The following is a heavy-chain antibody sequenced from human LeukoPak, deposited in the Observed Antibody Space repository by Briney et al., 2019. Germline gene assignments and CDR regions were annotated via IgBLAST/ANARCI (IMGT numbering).Heavy chain of an antibody. CDR3: ARDFGAGSDY. J-gene: IGHJ4*02. CDR2: IYYSGST. D-gene: IGHD3-10*01. Sequence: SETLSLTCAVYGGSFSGYYWSWIRQPPGKGLEWIGYIYYSGSTNYNPSLKSRVTISVDTSKNQFSLKLSSVTAADTAVYYCARDFGAGSDYWGQGTLVTVSS. V-gene: IGHV4-59*01. CDR1: GGSFSGYY.